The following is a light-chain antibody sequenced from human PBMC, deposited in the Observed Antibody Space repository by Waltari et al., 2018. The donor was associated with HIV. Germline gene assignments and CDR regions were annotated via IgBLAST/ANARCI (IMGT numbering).Light chain of an antibody. CDR1: NSDIGGPHS. CDR3: KSSTTRSTPCV. V-gene: IGLV2-14*01. CDR2: DVS. Sequence: QSALTQPASVSGSPGQSITISCTGTNSDIGGPHSLAWYQQHPGKAPKLIIYDVSNRPAGVSDRFSGSKSGNTASLTISGLQAEDEADYYCKSSTTRSTPCVFGSGTKVTVL. J-gene: IGLJ1*01.